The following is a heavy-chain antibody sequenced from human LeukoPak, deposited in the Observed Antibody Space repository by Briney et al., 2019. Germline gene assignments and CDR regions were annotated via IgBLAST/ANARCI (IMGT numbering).Heavy chain of an antibody. Sequence: ASVKVSCKASGYTFTSYGISWVRQAPGQGLEWMGRISAYNGNTNYAQKLQGRVTMTTDTSTSTAYMELRSLRSDDTAVYYCARDEGVGARSYFDYWGQGTLVTVSS. D-gene: IGHD1-26*01. CDR3: ARDEGVGARSYFDY. J-gene: IGHJ4*02. CDR1: GYTFTSYG. V-gene: IGHV1-18*01. CDR2: ISAYNGNT.